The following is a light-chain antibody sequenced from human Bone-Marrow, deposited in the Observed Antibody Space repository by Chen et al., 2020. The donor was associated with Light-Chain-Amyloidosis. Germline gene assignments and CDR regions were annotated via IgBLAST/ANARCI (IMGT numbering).Light chain of an antibody. CDR1: SGSIATNY. J-gene: IGLJ3*02. CDR3: QSYQGSSQGV. V-gene: IGLV6-57*01. Sequence: NFMLTQPHSVSESPGKTVIISCTRSSGSIATNYVQWYQQRPGSPPTTVIYEDDQRPSGVPDRFSGSIDRSSNSASLTISELKAEDEADYYCQSYQGSSQGVFGGGTKLTVL. CDR2: EDD.